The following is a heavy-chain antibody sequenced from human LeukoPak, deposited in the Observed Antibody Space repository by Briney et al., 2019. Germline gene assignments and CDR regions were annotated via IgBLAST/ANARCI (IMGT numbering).Heavy chain of an antibody. CDR3: ARGTADYYFDS. J-gene: IGHJ4*02. D-gene: IGHD3/OR15-3a*01. CDR1: GFTVTSNY. Sequence: GGSLRLSCAASGFTVTSNYMSWVRPAPGKGLDWVSVIYSGGATKYADSVKGRFTISRDNSKNTLYLQMYRLSAEDTAVYYCARGTADYYFDSWGQGTLVTVSS. V-gene: IGHV3-66*01. CDR2: IYSGGAT.